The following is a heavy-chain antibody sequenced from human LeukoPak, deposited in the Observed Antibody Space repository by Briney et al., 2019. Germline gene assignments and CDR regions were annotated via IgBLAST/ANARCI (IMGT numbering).Heavy chain of an antibody. J-gene: IGHJ6*03. Sequence: SQTLSLTCTVSGGSISSGDYYWIWSRQPPGKGLEWIGCIYYSGSTYYNASLKSRVTISVDTSKNQFSLKLSSVTAAATAVYYCARGLQLWLPSYYYYMDVWGKGTTVTVSS. CDR2: IYYSGST. D-gene: IGHD5-18*01. CDR1: GGSISSGDYY. V-gene: IGHV4-30-4*08. CDR3: ARGLQLWLPSYYYYMDV.